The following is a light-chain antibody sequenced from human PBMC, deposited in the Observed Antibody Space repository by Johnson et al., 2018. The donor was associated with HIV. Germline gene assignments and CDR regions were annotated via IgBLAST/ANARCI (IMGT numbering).Light chain of an antibody. J-gene: IGLJ1*01. CDR3: GTWDRSLSVYV. CDR1: SSNIGTNY. V-gene: IGLV1-51*01. Sequence: SVFTQPPSVSAAPGQKVTVSCSGSSSNIGTNYVSWYQHLPGTAPKLLIYDNNKRPSGIPDRFSGSKSGTSATLGITGLQTGDEAAYYCGTWDRSLSVYVFGTGTKVTVL. CDR2: DNN.